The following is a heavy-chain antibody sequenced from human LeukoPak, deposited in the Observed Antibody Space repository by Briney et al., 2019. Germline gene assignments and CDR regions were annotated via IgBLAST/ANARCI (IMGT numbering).Heavy chain of an antibody. CDR1: GFTFRNYW. J-gene: IGHJ4*02. Sequence: GGFLRLSCAASGFTFRNYWMHWVRQAPGKGLVWVSRISSDGSSTSYADSVKGRFTISRDHAKNTLYLQMNSLSTEDTAVYYCAKGGHDFNPFYWWGQGTLVTVSS. CDR3: AKGGHDFNPFYW. CDR2: ISSDGSST. D-gene: IGHD2-21*02. V-gene: IGHV3-74*01.